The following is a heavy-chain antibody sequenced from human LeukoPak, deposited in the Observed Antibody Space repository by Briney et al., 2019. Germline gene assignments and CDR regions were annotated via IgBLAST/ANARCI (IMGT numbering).Heavy chain of an antibody. Sequence: SETLSLTCTVSGGPISSYYWSWIRQPPGKGLEWIGYIYYSGSTNYNPSLKSRITISVDTSKNQFSLKLSSVTAVDTAVYYCAREGGFYRPLDYSGQGTLVTVSS. CDR2: IYYSGST. D-gene: IGHD3-3*01. J-gene: IGHJ4*02. CDR1: GGPISSYY. V-gene: IGHV4-59*12. CDR3: AREGGFYRPLDY.